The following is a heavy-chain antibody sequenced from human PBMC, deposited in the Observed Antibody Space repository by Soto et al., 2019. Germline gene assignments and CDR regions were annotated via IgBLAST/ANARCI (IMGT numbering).Heavy chain of an antibody. D-gene: IGHD1-26*01. CDR2: IWYDGSNK. CDR3: ARDGAGRL. V-gene: IGHV3-33*01. J-gene: IGHJ4*02. Sequence: QVQLVESGGGVVQPGGSLRLSCAASGFTFSSYGMHWVRQAPGKGLEWVAIIWYDGSNKYYVDSVKGRFTISRDNSKNTLYLQMNSLRGEYTAVYYCARDGAGRLWGQGTLVTVSS. CDR1: GFTFSSYG.